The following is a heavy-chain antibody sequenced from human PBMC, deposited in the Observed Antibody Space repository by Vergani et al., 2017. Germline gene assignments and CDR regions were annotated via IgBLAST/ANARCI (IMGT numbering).Heavy chain of an antibody. V-gene: IGHV1-8*01. CDR1: GYSFTSHD. D-gene: IGHD4-11*01. CDR3: ARDYSNNNYFDP. J-gene: IGHJ5*02. Sequence: QVQVVQSGAEVKKSGASVKVSCEASGYSFTSHDIYWVRQASGQGLEWMGWMSPDSGNRGFAQNFQGRISMTRNTSINTAYMELSSLTSEDTAIYYCARDYSNNNYFDPWGQGTLVTVSS. CDR2: MSPDSGNR.